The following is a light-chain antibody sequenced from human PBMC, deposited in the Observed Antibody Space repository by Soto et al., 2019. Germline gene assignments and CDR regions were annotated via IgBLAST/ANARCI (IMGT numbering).Light chain of an antibody. Sequence: QSVLTQPPSASGTPGQRVSISCTGSNSNIGSKYVYWYQQLPATAPKLLMNRNNQRPSGVPDRVSGSKSGTSASLAISGLRSEDEADADYAAWDNNLGGPAFGGGTKLTVL. CDR3: AAWDNNLGGPA. J-gene: IGLJ2*01. CDR2: RNN. V-gene: IGLV1-47*01. CDR1: NSNIGSKY.